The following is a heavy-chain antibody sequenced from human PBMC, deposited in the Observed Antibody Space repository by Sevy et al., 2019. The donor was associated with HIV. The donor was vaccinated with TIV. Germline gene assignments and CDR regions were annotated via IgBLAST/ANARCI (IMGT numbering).Heavy chain of an antibody. CDR3: STHAGIAAAGRVFDY. Sequence: GGSLRLSCAASGFTFSDHYMEWVRQAPGKGLEWVGRTRNKADGYTTEYAGSVKGRFTISGDDSENSLYLQMNSLKTEDTAVYYCSTHAGIAAAGRVFDYWGQGALVTVSS. J-gene: IGHJ4*02. CDR1: GFTFSDHY. D-gene: IGHD6-13*01. V-gene: IGHV3-72*01. CDR2: TRNKADGYTT.